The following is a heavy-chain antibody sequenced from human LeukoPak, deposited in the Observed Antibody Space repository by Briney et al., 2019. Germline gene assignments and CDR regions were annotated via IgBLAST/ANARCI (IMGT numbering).Heavy chain of an antibody. J-gene: IGHJ4*02. CDR2: IIPIFGTA. CDR1: GGTFSSYA. V-gene: IGHV1-69*06. Sequence: ASVKVSCKASGGTFSSYAISWVRQAPGQGLEWMGGIIPIFGTANYAQKFQGRVTITADKSTSTAYMELSSLRSEDTAVYYCARELLSYSSGWEFDFWGQGTLVTVSS. D-gene: IGHD6-19*01. CDR3: ARELLSYSSGWEFDF.